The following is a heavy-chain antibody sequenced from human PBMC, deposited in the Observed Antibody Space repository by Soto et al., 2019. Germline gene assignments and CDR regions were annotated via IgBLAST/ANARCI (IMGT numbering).Heavy chain of an antibody. CDR1: GGSISSSNW. J-gene: IGHJ4*02. CDR3: ARVMKNIGLDY. Sequence: GSLRLSCAVSGGSISSSNWWSWVRQPPGKGLEWIGEIYHSGSTNYNPSLKSRVTISVDKSKNQFSLKLSSVTAADTAVYYCARVMKNIGLDYWGQGTLVTVSS. D-gene: IGHD3-16*01. V-gene: IGHV4-4*02. CDR2: IYHSGST.